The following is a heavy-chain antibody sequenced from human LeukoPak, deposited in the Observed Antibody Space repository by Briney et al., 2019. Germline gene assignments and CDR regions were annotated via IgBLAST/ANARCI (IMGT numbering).Heavy chain of an antibody. Sequence: ASVKVSCKASGGTFSSYAISWVRQAPGQGLEWMGRIIPIFGTANYAQKFQGRVTITTDESTSTAYMELSSLRSGDTAVYYCARGHEWLFDYWGQGTLVTVSS. CDR2: IIPIFGTA. D-gene: IGHD3-3*01. J-gene: IGHJ4*02. CDR3: ARGHEWLFDY. CDR1: GGTFSSYA. V-gene: IGHV1-69*05.